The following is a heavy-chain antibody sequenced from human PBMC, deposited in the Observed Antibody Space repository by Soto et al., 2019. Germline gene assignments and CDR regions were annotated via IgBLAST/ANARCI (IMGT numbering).Heavy chain of an antibody. D-gene: IGHD3-10*01. J-gene: IGHJ5*02. V-gene: IGHV3-74*01. CDR1: GFIFSSYW. CDR3: VRGYMTRGRDADWFDP. Sequence: EVQFVESGGGLVQPGGSLRLSCAASGFIFSSYWMHWVRQAPGKGLVWVSRIKSDGSSTTYADSVKGRFTISRDNGRKTLYLERTSLRAGNTGVYYCVRGYMTRGRDADWFDPWGKGTIVSVSS. CDR2: IKSDGSST.